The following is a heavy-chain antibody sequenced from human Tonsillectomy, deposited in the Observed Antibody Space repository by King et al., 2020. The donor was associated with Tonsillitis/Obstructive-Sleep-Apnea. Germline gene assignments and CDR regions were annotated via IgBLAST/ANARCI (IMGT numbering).Heavy chain of an antibody. J-gene: IGHJ4*02. CDR2: IYPGDSVT. CDR3: ARERGQWLVGGFDY. Sequence: QLVQSGAEVKKPGESLKISCTGSGYSFTSYWIGWVRQMPGKGLEWMGIIYPGDSVTRSSPSFQGKFTISADKSISTAYLQWSSLKASGTAMYYCARERGQWLVGGFDYWGQGTLVTVSS. V-gene: IGHV5-51*01. CDR1: GYSFTSYW. D-gene: IGHD6-19*01.